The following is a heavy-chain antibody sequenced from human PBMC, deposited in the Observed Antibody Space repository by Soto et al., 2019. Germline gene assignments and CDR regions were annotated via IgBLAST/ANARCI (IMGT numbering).Heavy chain of an antibody. J-gene: IGHJ6*02. CDR2: IYPGDSDT. D-gene: IGHD3-3*01. CDR3: ARLVKDYDFWSGPRGAFYYYYGMDV. Sequence: LGESLKISCKGSGYSFTSYWIGWVRQMPGKGLEWMGIIYPGDSDTRYSPSFQGQVTISADKSISTAYLQWSSLKASDTAMYYCARLVKDYDFWSGPRGAFYYYYGMDVWGQGATVTVSS. CDR1: GYSFTSYW. V-gene: IGHV5-51*01.